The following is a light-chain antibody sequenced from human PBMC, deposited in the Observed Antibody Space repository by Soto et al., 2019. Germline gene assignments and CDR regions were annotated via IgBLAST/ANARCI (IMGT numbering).Light chain of an antibody. V-gene: IGKV3-11*01. Sequence: EIVLTQSPATLSLSPGERATLSCRASQSVSRFLAWYQQKPGQAPRLLIYDASNRATGIPARFSGSGSATDFTLTISSLEPEDFALFYCLQGSDWPLTFGQGTRVEIK. CDR2: DAS. CDR3: LQGSDWPLT. J-gene: IGKJ1*01. CDR1: QSVSRF.